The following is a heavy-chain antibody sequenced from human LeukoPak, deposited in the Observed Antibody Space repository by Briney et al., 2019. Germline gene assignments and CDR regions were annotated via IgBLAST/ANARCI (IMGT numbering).Heavy chain of an antibody. CDR2: IKTKTDGGTT. CDR1: GFTFSNAW. J-gene: IGHJ4*02. CDR3: TTVKFLKWWRYP. V-gene: IGHV3-15*01. Sequence: GGSLRLSCAASGFTFSNAWMSWVRQAPGKGLEWVGRIKTKTDGGTTDYAAPVKGRFTISRDDSKNTLYLQMNSLKTEDTAVYYCTTVKFLKWWRYPWGQGTLVTVSS. D-gene: IGHD3-3*01.